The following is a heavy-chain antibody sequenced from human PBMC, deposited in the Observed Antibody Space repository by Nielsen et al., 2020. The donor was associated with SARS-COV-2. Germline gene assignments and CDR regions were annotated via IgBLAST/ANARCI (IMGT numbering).Heavy chain of an antibody. D-gene: IGHD3-10*01. CDR1: GFTFSSYS. V-gene: IGHV3-21*01. Sequence: GESLKISCAASGFTFSSYSMSWVRQAPGKGLEWVSSISSSSSYIYYADSVKGRFTISRDNAKNSLYLQMNSLRAEDTAVYYCARATGSNLNWFDPWGQGTLVTVSS. J-gene: IGHJ5*02. CDR2: ISSSSSYI. CDR3: ARATGSNLNWFDP.